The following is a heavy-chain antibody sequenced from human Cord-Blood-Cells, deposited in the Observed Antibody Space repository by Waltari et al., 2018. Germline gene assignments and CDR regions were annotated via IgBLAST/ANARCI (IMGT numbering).Heavy chain of an antibody. CDR2: INHSGST. J-gene: IGHJ4*02. V-gene: IGHV4-34*01. CDR1: GGSFSGYY. Sequence: QVQLQQWGAGLLKPSETLSLTCAVYGGSFSGYYWSWIRQPPGKGLEWIGEINHSGSTNYNPSLKSRVTISVDTSKNQFSLKLSSVTAADTAVYYCAREGFYYDSSGYPLPIDYWGQGTLVTVSS. D-gene: IGHD3-22*01. CDR3: AREGFYYDSSGYPLPIDY.